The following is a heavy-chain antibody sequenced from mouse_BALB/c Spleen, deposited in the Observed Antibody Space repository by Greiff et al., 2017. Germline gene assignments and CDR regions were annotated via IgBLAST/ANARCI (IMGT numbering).Heavy chain of an antibody. V-gene: IGHV2-9*02. D-gene: IGHD2-1*01. Sequence: VKLQESGPGLVAPSQSLSITCTVSGFSLTSYGVHWVRQPPGKGLEWLGVIWAGGSTNYNSALMSRLSISKDNSKSQVFLKMNSLQTDDTAMYYCARGNYGNYVYAMDYWGQGTSVTVSS. J-gene: IGHJ4*01. CDR1: GFSLTSYG. CDR3: ARGNYGNYVYAMDY. CDR2: IWAGGST.